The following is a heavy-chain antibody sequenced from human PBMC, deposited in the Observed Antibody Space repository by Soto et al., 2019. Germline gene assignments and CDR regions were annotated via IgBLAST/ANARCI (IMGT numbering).Heavy chain of an antibody. CDR2: INHSGST. Sequence: QVQLQQWGAGLLKPSETLSLTCAVYGGSFSGYYWCWIRQPPGKGLEWIGEINHSGSTNYNPSLMSRVTISVDTSKNQFSLLLSAVTAADTAVYYGARAYYAVGDAFDLWGQGTMVTVSS. V-gene: IGHV4-34*01. D-gene: IGHD3-10*01. CDR3: ARAYYAVGDAFDL. CDR1: GGSFSGYY. J-gene: IGHJ3*01.